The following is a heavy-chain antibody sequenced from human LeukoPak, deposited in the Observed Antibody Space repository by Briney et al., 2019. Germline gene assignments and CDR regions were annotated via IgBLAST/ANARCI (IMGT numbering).Heavy chain of an antibody. CDR3: ARAVVVVASPYFDY. CDR2: IYYSGST. Sequence: SETLSLTCTVSGGSISSSSYYWGWIRQPPGKGLEWIGSIYYSGSTYYNPSLKSRVTISVDTSKNQFSLKLSSVTAADTAVYYCARAVVVVASPYFDYWGQGTLVTVSS. CDR1: GGSISSSSYY. V-gene: IGHV4-39*07. D-gene: IGHD2-15*01. J-gene: IGHJ4*02.